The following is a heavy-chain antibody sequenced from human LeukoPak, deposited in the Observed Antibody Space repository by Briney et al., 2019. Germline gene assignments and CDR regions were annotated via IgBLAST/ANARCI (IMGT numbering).Heavy chain of an antibody. CDR2: MKKDGSET. J-gene: IGHJ4*02. D-gene: IGHD5-12*01. Sequence: GGSLRLSCAASGFSFSTSWMSWVRQVPGKGLEWVANMKKDGSETYYVDSVKGRFTISRDNAKNSLYLQMNSLRAEDTAMYYCARGRYSGTTYYFDYWAREPWSPSPQ. CDR3: ARGRYSGTTYYFDY. CDR1: GFSFSTSW. V-gene: IGHV3-7*03.